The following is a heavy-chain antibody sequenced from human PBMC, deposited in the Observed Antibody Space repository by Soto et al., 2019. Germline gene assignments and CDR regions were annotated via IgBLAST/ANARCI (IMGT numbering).Heavy chain of an antibody. Sequence: GASVKVSCKASGYTFTNYYMQWMRQAPGQGLEWMGIINPSIGSSSYAQKFQGRVTMARDTSTSTVYMELRSLKSGDTAVYYCARDPYSSSSYYGMDVWGQGTTVTVSS. V-gene: IGHV1-46*01. J-gene: IGHJ6*02. CDR3: ARDPYSSSSYYGMDV. CDR1: GYTFTNYY. CDR2: INPSIGSS. D-gene: IGHD6-6*01.